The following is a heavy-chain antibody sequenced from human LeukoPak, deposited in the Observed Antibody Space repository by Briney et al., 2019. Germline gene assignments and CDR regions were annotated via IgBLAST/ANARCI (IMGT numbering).Heavy chain of an antibody. D-gene: IGHD1-14*01. CDR2: ISRSSSFI. Sequence: GGSLRLSCVASGFTLSSYSMNWVRQAPGKGLEWVSSISRSSSFIYYADSVKGRFTISRENAKNSLYLQMNSLRAEDTAVYYCARYNPPDKYHMDVWGKGTTVTVSS. J-gene: IGHJ6*03. V-gene: IGHV3-21*01. CDR1: GFTLSSYS. CDR3: ARYNPPDKYHMDV.